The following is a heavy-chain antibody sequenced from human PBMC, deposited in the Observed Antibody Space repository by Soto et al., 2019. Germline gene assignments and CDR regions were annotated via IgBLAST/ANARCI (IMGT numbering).Heavy chain of an antibody. CDR1: VFTFSSYA. CDR2: ISGSGGST. J-gene: IGHJ4*02. D-gene: IGHD3-3*01. Sequence: GSLRLSCAASVFTFSSYAMRFVRQAPGNGLEWVSAISGSGGSTYYADSVKGRFTISRDNSKNTLYLQMNSLRAEDTAVYYCAGSQYYDFWSGYYTFDYWGQGTLVTVSS. CDR3: AGSQYYDFWSGYYTFDY. V-gene: IGHV3-23*01.